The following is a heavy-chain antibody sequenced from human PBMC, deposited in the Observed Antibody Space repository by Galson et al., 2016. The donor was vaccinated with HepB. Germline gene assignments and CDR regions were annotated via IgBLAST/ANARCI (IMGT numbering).Heavy chain of an antibody. J-gene: IGHJ4*02. CDR1: RFTFSDYG. V-gene: IGHV3-23*01. CDR2: ISCCSGST. CDR3: AKEASSYGDYIKIFDD. Sequence: SLRLSCAASRFTFSDYGMSWVRQTPGKGLEWVSGISCCSGSTYYADSVKGRFTISRDKSRNTLYLQMNSLTAEDTAIYYCAKEASSYGDYIKIFDDWGQGTLVTVSS. D-gene: IGHD4-17*01.